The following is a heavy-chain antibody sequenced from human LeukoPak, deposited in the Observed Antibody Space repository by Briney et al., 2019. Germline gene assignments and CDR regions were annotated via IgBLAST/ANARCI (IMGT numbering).Heavy chain of an antibody. CDR2: IKSKTDGGTT. V-gene: IGHV3-15*01. J-gene: IGHJ4*02. D-gene: IGHD6-13*01. Sequence: PGGSLRLSCAASGFTFSNAWMSWVRQAPGKGLECVGRIKSKTDGGTTDYAAPVKGRFTISRDDSKNTLYLQMNSLRTEDTAVYYCTTGALIAAAGSTDYWGQGTLVTVSS. CDR3: TTGALIAAAGSTDY. CDR1: GFTFSNAW.